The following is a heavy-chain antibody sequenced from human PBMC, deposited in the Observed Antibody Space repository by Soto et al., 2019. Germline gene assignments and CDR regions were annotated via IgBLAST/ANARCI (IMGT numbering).Heavy chain of an antibody. CDR3: ARTSYVRGSYRSDDAFDI. D-gene: IGHD3-16*02. CDR2: ISAYNGNT. CDR1: GYTFTSYG. V-gene: IGHV1-18*01. J-gene: IGHJ3*02. Sequence: ASVKVSCKASGYTFTSYGIRWVRQAPRQGLEWMGWISAYNGNTNYAQKLQGRVTMTTDRSTSTAYMELRSLRSDDAAVYYCARTSYVRGSYRSDDAFDIWGQGTMVTVSS.